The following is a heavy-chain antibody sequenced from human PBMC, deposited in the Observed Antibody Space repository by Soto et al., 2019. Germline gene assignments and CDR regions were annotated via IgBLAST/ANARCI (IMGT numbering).Heavy chain of an antibody. Sequence: QVQLQESGPGLVKPSETLSLTCTVSGGSITGYYWSWIRQPPGKGLEWIGYIYYTGSTDHNPSLKSRITISLDTSKNQVSLQLPSATAADTAVYYCAAAPRYWGQGTLVTVSS. CDR2: IYYTGST. CDR3: AAAPRY. D-gene: IGHD2-15*01. J-gene: IGHJ4*02. CDR1: GGSITGYY. V-gene: IGHV4-59*01.